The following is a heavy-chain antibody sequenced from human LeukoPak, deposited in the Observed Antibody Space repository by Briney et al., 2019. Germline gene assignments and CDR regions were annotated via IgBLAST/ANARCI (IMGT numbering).Heavy chain of an antibody. D-gene: IGHD3-3*01. J-gene: IGHJ6*03. CDR3: ARDYDFWSGYPSYYYYYYMDV. V-gene: IGHV1-2*06. CDR1: GYTFTGYY. Sequence: GASVKVSCKASGYTFTGYYMHWVRQAPGQGLEWMGRINPNSGGTNYAQKFQGRVTMTRDTSISTAYMELSRLRSDDTAVYYCARDYDFWSGYPSYYYYYYMDVWGKGTTVTVSS. CDR2: INPNSGGT.